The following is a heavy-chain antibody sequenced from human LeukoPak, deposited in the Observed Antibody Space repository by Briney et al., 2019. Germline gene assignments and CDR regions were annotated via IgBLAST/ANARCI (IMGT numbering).Heavy chain of an antibody. Sequence: GGSLRLSCAASGFTFDDYAMHWVRQAPGKGLERVSGISWNSGSIGYADSVKGRFTISRDNAKNSLYLQMNSLRAEDTALYYCAKVPLAYCGGDCSYYSDYWGQGTLVTVSS. CDR1: GFTFDDYA. D-gene: IGHD2-21*02. J-gene: IGHJ4*02. CDR3: AKVPLAYCGGDCSYYSDY. CDR2: ISWNSGSI. V-gene: IGHV3-9*01.